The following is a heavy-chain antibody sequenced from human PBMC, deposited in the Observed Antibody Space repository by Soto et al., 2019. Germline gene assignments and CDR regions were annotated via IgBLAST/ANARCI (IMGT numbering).Heavy chain of an antibody. CDR2: IYWVDDK. Sequence: GAGPTVVNPPQTLTLTCTFSGVSPSTSGVGVGWDLYPLVKALEWLALIYWVDDKRYSPSLKSRLTITIDTSKNQVVLTMTNMDPVDTATYYCAHTTTTTTLDYWGQGTLVTVSS. D-gene: IGHD4-17*01. CDR1: GVSPSTSGVG. CDR3: AHTTTTTTLDY. V-gene: IGHV2-5*02. J-gene: IGHJ4*02.